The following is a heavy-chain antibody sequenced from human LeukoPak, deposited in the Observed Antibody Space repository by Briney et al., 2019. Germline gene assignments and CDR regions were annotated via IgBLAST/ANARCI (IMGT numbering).Heavy chain of an antibody. CDR1: GYTFTSYG. D-gene: IGHD3-16*02. CDR3: ARDTLTDDYVWGSYRSLPSSFDY. CDR2: ISAYNGNT. J-gene: IGHJ4*02. V-gene: IGHV1-18*01. Sequence: GASVKVSCKASGYTFTSYGISWVRQAPGQGLEWMGWISAYNGNTNYAQKLQSRVTMTKDTSTSTAYMELRSLRSDDTAVYCCARDTLTDDYVWGSYRSLPSSFDYWGQGTLITVSS.